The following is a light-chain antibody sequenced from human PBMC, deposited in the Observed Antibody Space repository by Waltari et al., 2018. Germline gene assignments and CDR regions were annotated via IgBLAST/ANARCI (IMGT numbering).Light chain of an antibody. CDR2: AAS. J-gene: IGKJ1*01. CDR1: QTISSY. V-gene: IGKV1-17*03. CDR3: QQHNSNPWT. Sequence: DVQMTQSPSSLSASVGDRVSITCRASQTISSYLAWYQQKPGKVPQLLIYAASSLESGVPSRVSGSGSGTEFTLTISSLQPEDFATYYCQQHNSNPWTFGQGTKVEIK.